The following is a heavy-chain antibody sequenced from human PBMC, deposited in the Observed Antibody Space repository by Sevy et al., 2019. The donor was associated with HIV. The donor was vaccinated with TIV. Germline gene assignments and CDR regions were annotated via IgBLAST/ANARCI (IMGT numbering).Heavy chain of an antibody. D-gene: IGHD7-27*01. Sequence: SESLSLTCAVYGGSFSGYNWSWIRQPPGKGLEWIGEINHSGSTNYNPSLKSRVTISVDTSKNQFSLKLSSVTAADTAVYYCARGTTGVVYGMDVWGQGTTVTVSS. CDR1: GGSFSGYN. CDR3: ARGTTGVVYGMDV. J-gene: IGHJ6*02. V-gene: IGHV4-34*01. CDR2: INHSGST.